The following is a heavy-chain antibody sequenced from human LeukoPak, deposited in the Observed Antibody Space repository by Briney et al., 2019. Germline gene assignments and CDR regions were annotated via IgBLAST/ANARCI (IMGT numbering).Heavy chain of an antibody. V-gene: IGHV3-72*01. CDR3: AREHASGPQGGECDY. D-gene: IGHD2-21*01. CDR2: TRNKANSYTT. Sequence: GGSLRLSCAASGFTVSSNYMSWVRQAPGKGLEWVGRTRNKANSYTTEYAASVKGRFTISRDDSKNSLYLQMNSLKTEDTAVYYCAREHASGPQGGECDYWGQGTLVTVSS. J-gene: IGHJ4*02. CDR1: GFTVSSNY.